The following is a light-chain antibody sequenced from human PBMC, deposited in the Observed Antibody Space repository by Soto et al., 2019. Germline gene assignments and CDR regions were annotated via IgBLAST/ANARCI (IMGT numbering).Light chain of an antibody. CDR1: SSNIGAGYD. J-gene: IGLJ2*01. V-gene: IGLV1-40*01. Sequence: QAVVTQPPSVSGAPGQRVTISCTGSSSNIGAGYDVHWYQQLPGTAPKLHGNSNRPSGVPDRFSGSKSGTSASLAITGLQAEDEADYYCQSYDSSLSVVFGGGTKVTVL. CDR3: QSYDSSLSVV. CDR2: GNS.